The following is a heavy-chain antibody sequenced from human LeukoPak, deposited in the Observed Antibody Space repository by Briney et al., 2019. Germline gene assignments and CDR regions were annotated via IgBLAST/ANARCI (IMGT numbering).Heavy chain of an antibody. Sequence: GGSLRLSGAASGFTFSSYAMHWVRQAPGKGLEWVAVISYDGSNKYYADSVKGRFTISRDNSKNTLYLQMNSLRAEDTAVYYCARNPSVSIVVVPAAPDYWGQGTLVTVSS. D-gene: IGHD2-2*01. CDR2: ISYDGSNK. CDR3: ARNPSVSIVVVPAAPDY. V-gene: IGHV3-30-3*01. CDR1: GFTFSSYA. J-gene: IGHJ4*02.